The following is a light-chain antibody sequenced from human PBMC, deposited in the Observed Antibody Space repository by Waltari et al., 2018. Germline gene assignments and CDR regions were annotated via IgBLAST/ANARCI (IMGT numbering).Light chain of an antibody. J-gene: IGLJ2*01. CDR2: DDS. CDR3: QVWDSSSDHLV. Sequence: SYVLTQPPSVSVAPGQTARITCGGNNIGSKSVHWYQQKQGQAAVLVVYDDSDRPSGIAGRFAGSNSGNTATLTISRVEAGDESDYYCQVWDSSSDHLVFGGGTKLTVL. CDR1: NIGSKS. V-gene: IGLV3-21*02.